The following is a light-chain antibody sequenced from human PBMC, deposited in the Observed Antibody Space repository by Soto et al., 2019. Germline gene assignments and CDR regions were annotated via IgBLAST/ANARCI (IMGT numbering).Light chain of an antibody. J-gene: IGKJ4*01. CDR1: QSVSSY. Sequence: EVVLTQSPATLSLSPGETATLSCRASQSVSSYLAWYQQKPSQAPRLLSYDASKTATGIPARFSGSGSGTDFTLTISSLEPEDFAVYYCQQRSGWPPSLTFGGGTKVEIK. V-gene: IGKV3-11*01. CDR2: DAS. CDR3: QQRSGWPPSLT.